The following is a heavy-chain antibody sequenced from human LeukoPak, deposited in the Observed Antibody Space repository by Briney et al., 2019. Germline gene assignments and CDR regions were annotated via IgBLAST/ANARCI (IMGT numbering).Heavy chain of an antibody. Sequence: PSETLSFTCNVSGGSMSSYYWSWVRQSPGKGLEWIGYIYYSGSTNYNPSLKSRVTISEDTSKNQFSLKLSSVTAADTAVYYCARVGGRFLEWLFDYWGQGTLVTVSS. J-gene: IGHJ4*02. CDR1: GGSMSSYY. CDR2: IYYSGST. D-gene: IGHD3-3*01. CDR3: ARVGGRFLEWLFDY. V-gene: IGHV4-59*01.